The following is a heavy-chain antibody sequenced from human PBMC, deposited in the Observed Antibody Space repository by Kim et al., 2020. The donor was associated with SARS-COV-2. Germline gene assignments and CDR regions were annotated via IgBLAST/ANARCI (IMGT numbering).Heavy chain of an antibody. CDR3: ARPLSGSDWSAFDI. CDR2: IYPGDSET. CDR1: GYSFNNYW. V-gene: IGHV5-51*01. J-gene: IGHJ3*02. Sequence: GESLKISCRTSGYSFNNYWIAWVRQMPGKGLEWMGLIYPGDSETRYSPSFQGQVTLSADKSITTAYLQWGSLKASDTALYYCARPLSGSDWSAFDIWGQGTLVTVSS. D-gene: IGHD5-12*01.